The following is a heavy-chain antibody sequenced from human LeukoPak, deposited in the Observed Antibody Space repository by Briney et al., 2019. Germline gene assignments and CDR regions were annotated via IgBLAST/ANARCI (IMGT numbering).Heavy chain of an antibody. V-gene: IGHV3-23*01. Sequence: GGSLRLSCAASGFTFSSYAMSWVRQAPGKGREWVSSISGIGGSTYYADSVKGRFTITRDNSKNTLYLQMNSLRAEDKDVYYCAKVPDFWSGYYVNYWGQGTLVTVSS. CDR1: GFTFSSYA. CDR3: AKVPDFWSGYYVNY. D-gene: IGHD3-3*01. CDR2: ISGIGGST. J-gene: IGHJ4*02.